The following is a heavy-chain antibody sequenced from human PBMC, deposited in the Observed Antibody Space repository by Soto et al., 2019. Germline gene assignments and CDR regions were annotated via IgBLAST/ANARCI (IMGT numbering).Heavy chain of an antibody. J-gene: IGHJ4*02. Sequence: SETLALTCTVYGGSISSYYWSWIRQPPGKGLEWIGYIYYSGSTNYNPSLKSRVTISVDTSKNQFSLKLSSVTAADTAVYYCARGITMARGVITPMNFDYWGQGTLVTVSS. CDR3: ARGITMARGVITPMNFDY. V-gene: IGHV4-59*01. D-gene: IGHD3-10*01. CDR2: IYYSGST. CDR1: GGSISSYY.